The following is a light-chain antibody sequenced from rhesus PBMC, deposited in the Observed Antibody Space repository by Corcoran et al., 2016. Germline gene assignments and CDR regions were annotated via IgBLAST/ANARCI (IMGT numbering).Light chain of an antibody. CDR1: QSISSW. CDR2: KAS. Sequence: DIQMTQSPSSLSASVGDTVTITCRASQSISSWLDWYQQKPAKAPKLLIYKASSLQSGVPSRLSGSGSGTDFTLTNSSLQPADFATYYCLQYRSSPLTFGGGTKVELK. V-gene: IGKV1-22*01. CDR3: LQYRSSPLT. J-gene: IGKJ4*01.